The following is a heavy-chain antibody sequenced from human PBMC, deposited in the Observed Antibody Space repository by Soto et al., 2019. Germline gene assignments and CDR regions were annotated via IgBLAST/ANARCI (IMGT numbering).Heavy chain of an antibody. CDR3: ARHIGYDLFDY. Sequence: SETLSLTCTVSGGSISDHYWSWIRQPPGKGLEWIGYIHYTGSSKYRSSLRSRVTMSVDTSKNQFYLNLFSVTAADTANYYCARHIGYDLFDYWGQGTLVTVSS. CDR1: GGSISDHY. V-gene: IGHV4-59*08. CDR2: IHYTGSS. J-gene: IGHJ4*02. D-gene: IGHD5-12*01.